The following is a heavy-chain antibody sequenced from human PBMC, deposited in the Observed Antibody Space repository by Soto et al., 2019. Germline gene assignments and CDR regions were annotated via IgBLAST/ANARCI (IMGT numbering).Heavy chain of an antibody. J-gene: IGHJ5*02. Sequence: EVQLVQSGGGMVQSGGSLELSCAASGFAFSDLPVHWVRRASGKGLEWVGRIRSKDKSYATAYAASVRGRFTVSRDDSKNLAFLQLNSLENEDTAVYYCTTGGTQTWRWDPWRQGVLVTVSS. CDR2: IRSKDKSYAT. CDR3: TTGGTQTWRWDP. V-gene: IGHV3-73*01. CDR1: GFAFSDLP. D-gene: IGHD1-1*01.